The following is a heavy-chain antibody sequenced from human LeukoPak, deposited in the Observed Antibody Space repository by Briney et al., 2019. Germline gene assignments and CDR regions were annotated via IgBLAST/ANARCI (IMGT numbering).Heavy chain of an antibody. CDR2: TYYRSRWYN. V-gene: IGHV6-1*01. CDR3: VRDSGLGLDAFDI. J-gene: IGHJ3*02. D-gene: IGHD3/OR15-3a*01. Sequence: ASQTLSLTCAISGDSVSSSSAAWNWLRQSPSRGLEWLGRTYYRSRWYNDYAVSVKGRITVNPDTSKNQFSLHLNSVSPDNTAVYYCVRDSGLGLDAFDIWGQGTMVTVSS. CDR1: GDSVSSSSAA.